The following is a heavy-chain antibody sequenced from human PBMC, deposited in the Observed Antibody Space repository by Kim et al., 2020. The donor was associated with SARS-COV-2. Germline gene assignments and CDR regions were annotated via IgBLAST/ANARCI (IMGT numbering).Heavy chain of an antibody. D-gene: IGHD2-21*02. V-gene: IGHV1-3*01. J-gene: IGHJ4*02. Sequence: KFQGRVTITRDTSASTAYMELSSLRSEDTAVYYCARAADCGGDCYNPFDYWGQGTLVTVSS. CDR3: ARAADCGGDCYNPFDY.